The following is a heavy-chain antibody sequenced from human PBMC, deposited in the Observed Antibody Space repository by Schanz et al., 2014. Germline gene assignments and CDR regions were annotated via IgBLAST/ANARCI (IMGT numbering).Heavy chain of an antibody. Sequence: QGQLVQSGAEVKKPGASVKVSCKASGYTFTSYGITWVRQAPGQGLEWMGWISAYNVHTTYAQKFQGRVTMTTDTSTSTVYMELSSLRSEDTAVYFCARGPSTGAFDIWGQGTMVTVSS. J-gene: IGHJ3*02. CDR2: ISAYNVHT. CDR3: ARGPSTGAFDI. CDR1: GYTFTSYG. V-gene: IGHV1-18*01.